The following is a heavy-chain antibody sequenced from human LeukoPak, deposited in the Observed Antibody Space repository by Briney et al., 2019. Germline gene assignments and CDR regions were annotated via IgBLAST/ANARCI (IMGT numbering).Heavy chain of an antibody. Sequence: ASVKVSCKASGYTFIGHNMHWVRQAPGQGLEWMGWINPNNGGTNYQGRVTMTRDTSTSTAYMELNRLRSDDTAVYYCASFVYYYDSDAYMDYWGQGTLVTVSS. CDR1: GYTFIGHN. V-gene: IGHV1-2*02. CDR3: ASFVYYYDSDAYMDY. CDR2: INPNNGGT. J-gene: IGHJ4*02. D-gene: IGHD3-22*01.